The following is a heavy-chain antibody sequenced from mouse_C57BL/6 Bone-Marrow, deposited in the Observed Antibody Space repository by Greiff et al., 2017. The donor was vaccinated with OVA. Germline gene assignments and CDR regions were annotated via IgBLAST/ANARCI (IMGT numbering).Heavy chain of an antibody. CDR1: GFTFSSYA. J-gene: IGHJ1*03. CDR2: ISDGGSYT. V-gene: IGHV5-4*01. CDR3: ARESYYGGSGYWYFDV. Sequence: EVQGVESGGGLVKPGGSLKLSCAASGFTFSSYAMSWVRQTPEKRLEWVATISDGGSYTYYPDNVKGRFTISRDNAKNNLYLQMSHLKSEDTAMYYCARESYYGGSGYWYFDVWGTGTTVTVSS. D-gene: IGHD1-1*01.